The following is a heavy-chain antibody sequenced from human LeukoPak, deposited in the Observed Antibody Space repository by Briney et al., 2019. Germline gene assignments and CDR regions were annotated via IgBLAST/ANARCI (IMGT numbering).Heavy chain of an antibody. J-gene: IGHJ4*02. Sequence: PGGSLRLSCAASGFTFNSYWMSWVRQAPGKGLEWVANIKQDGSERYYVDSVKGRFTISRDNAKNSLYLQMNSLRAEDTAVYYCARVEGPGIAGNWGQGTLVTVSS. CDR1: GFTFNSYW. CDR3: ARVEGPGIAGN. D-gene: IGHD6-13*01. CDR2: IKQDGSER. V-gene: IGHV3-7*01.